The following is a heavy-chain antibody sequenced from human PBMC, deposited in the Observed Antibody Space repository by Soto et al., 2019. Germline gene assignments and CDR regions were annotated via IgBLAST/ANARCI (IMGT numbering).Heavy chain of an antibody. J-gene: IGHJ4*02. CDR2: INHGGSA. Sequence: SETLSLTCAVYGGSFSGYYWTWIRQPPGKGLEWIGEINHGGSANYNPSLKSRVTISVDTSKNQFSLKLSSVTAADTAVYYCARESQAAAGYFDYWGQGALVTVSS. CDR1: GGSFSGYY. D-gene: IGHD6-13*01. CDR3: ARESQAAAGYFDY. V-gene: IGHV4-34*01.